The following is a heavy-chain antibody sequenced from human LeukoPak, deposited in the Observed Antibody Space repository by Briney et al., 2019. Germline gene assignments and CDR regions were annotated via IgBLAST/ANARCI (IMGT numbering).Heavy chain of an antibody. Sequence: PGGSLRLSCAASRFTFSSYEMNWVRQAPGKGLEWVSYITSSGVTIYYADSVKGRFTISRDNAKNSLYLQMNSLRAEDTAVYYCARAKMATGGGTFDYWGQGTLVTVSS. J-gene: IGHJ4*02. CDR2: ITSSGVTI. V-gene: IGHV3-48*03. CDR3: ARAKMATGGGTFDY. CDR1: RFTFSSYE. D-gene: IGHD5-24*01.